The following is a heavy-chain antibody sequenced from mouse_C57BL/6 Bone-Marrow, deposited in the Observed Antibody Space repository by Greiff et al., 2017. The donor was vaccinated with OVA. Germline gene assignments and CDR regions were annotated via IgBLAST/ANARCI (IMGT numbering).Heavy chain of an antibody. CDR3: ANRLSYDYYWYFDV. CDR1: GYTFTSYW. CDR2: IHPNSGST. D-gene: IGHD2-4*01. J-gene: IGHJ1*03. Sequence: QVQLKESGAELVKPGASVKLSCKASGYTFTSYWMHWVKQRPGQGLEWIGMIHPNSGSTNYNEKFKSKATLTVDKSYSTAYMPLSSLTSGDSADYYCANRLSYDYYWYFDVWGTGTTVTVSS. V-gene: IGHV1-64*01.